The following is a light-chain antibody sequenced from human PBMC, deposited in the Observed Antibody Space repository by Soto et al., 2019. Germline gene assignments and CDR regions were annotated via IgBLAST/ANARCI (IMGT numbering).Light chain of an antibody. V-gene: IGKV1-5*01. CDR1: QSISSW. CDR3: QQTNIFPYT. Sequence: DIQMTQSPSTLSASVGDRVTITCRASQSISSWLAWYQQKPGKAPKLLIYDASSLEGGVPSRFSGRGSGTDFSLTISSLQPEDFATYYCQQTNIFPYTFGQGTKVDIK. CDR2: DAS. J-gene: IGKJ2*01.